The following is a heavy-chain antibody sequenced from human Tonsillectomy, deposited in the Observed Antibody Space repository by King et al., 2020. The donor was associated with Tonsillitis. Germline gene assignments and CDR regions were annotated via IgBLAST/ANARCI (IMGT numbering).Heavy chain of an antibody. D-gene: IGHD6-13*01. V-gene: IGHV4-59*08. CDR3: ARHLWSSSSYNWFDP. J-gene: IGHJ5*02. CDR2: IYYSGST. CDR1: GGSISSYY. Sequence: QLQESGPGLVKPSETLSLTCTVSGGSISSYYWSWIRPPPGKGLEWIGYIYYSGSTNYNPSLKSRVTISVDTSKNQFSLKLSSVTAADTAVYYCARHLWSSSSYNWFDPWGQGTLVTVSS.